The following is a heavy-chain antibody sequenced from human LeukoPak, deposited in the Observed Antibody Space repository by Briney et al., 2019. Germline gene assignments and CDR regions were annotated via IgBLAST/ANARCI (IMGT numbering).Heavy chain of an antibody. Sequence: GESLKISCKGSGYSFNTYWIGWVRQMPGKGLEWMGIIYPGDSDTKYSPSFQGQVTISADESISTAYLQWSSLKASDAAMYYCARGDYRYGYVIDYWGQGTLVTVSS. D-gene: IGHD5-18*01. CDR1: GYSFNTYW. J-gene: IGHJ4*02. V-gene: IGHV5-51*01. CDR3: ARGDYRYGYVIDY. CDR2: IYPGDSDT.